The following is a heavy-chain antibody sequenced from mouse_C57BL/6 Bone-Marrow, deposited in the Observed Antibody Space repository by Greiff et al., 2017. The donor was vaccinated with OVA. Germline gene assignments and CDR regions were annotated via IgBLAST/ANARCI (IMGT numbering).Heavy chain of an antibody. Sequence: QLQQPGAELVMPGASVKLSCKASGYTFTSYWMHWVKQRPGQGLEWIGEINPSDSYTNYNQKFKGKSTLTVDKSSSTAYMQLSSLTSEDSAVYYCAKDLSNYVGYYAMDYWGQGTSVTVSS. CDR2: INPSDSYT. CDR3: AKDLSNYVGYYAMDY. CDR1: GYTFTSYW. J-gene: IGHJ4*01. D-gene: IGHD2-5*01. V-gene: IGHV1-69*01.